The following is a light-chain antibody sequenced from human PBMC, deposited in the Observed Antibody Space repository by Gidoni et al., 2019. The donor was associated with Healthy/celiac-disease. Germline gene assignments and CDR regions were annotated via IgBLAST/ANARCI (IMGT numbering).Light chain of an antibody. V-gene: IGLV3-25*03. CDR3: QSADSSGTSKV. CDR2: KDS. J-gene: IGLJ3*02. CDR1: ALPKQY. Sequence: SYELPQPPSVSVSPGQTARITCSGDALPKQYAYWYQQKPGQAPVLVIYKDSERPSGIPERFSGSSSGTTVTLTISGVQAEDEADYYCQSADSSGTSKVFGGGTKLTVL.